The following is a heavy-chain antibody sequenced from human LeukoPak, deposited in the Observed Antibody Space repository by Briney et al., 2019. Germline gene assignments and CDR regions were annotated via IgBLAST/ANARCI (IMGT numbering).Heavy chain of an antibody. CDR3: AKDLTANGGWFDP. J-gene: IGHJ5*02. Sequence: GGSLRLSCVGSGFPFSAYAMSWVRQAPGKGLEWVSAISGSGGSTYYADSVKGRFTISRDNSKITLYLQMNSLRAEDTAVYYCAKDLTANGGWFDPWGQGTLVTVSS. CDR1: GFPFSAYA. CDR2: ISGSGGST. V-gene: IGHV3-23*01.